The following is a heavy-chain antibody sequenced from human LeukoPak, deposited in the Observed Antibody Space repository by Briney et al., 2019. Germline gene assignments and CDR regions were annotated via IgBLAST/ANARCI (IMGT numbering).Heavy chain of an antibody. CDR1: GFTFSDYN. J-gene: IGHJ3*02. D-gene: IGHD6-19*01. Sequence: GGSLRLSCAASGFTFSDYNMGWMRQAPGKGLEWVSYTRNSDNNMFYADSVKGRFAISRDNAKYSVYLQMNSLRAEDTAVYYCARRIAGDGSHAFDIWGQGTMVTVSS. CDR2: TRNSDNNM. CDR3: ARRIAGDGSHAFDI. V-gene: IGHV3-11*01.